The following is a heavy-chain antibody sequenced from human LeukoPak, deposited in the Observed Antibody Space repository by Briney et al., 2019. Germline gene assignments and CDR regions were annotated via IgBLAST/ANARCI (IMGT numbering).Heavy chain of an antibody. J-gene: IGHJ3*02. CDR3: AKTWGLYSSSSLAAFDI. CDR2: IRYDGSNK. D-gene: IGHD6-6*01. V-gene: IGHV3-30*02. CDR1: GFTFSSYG. Sequence: PGGSLRLSCAASGFTFSSYGMHWVRQAPGKGLEWVAFIRYDGSNKYYADSVKGRFTISRDNSKNTLYLQMNSLRAEDTAVYYCAKTWGLYSSSSLAAFDIWGQGTMVTVSS.